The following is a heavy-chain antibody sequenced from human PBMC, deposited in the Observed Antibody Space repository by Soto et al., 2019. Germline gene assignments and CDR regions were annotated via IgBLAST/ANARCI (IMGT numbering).Heavy chain of an antibody. CDR1: GFTFSNYA. D-gene: IGHD6-13*01. CDR2: ISHDGYNK. V-gene: IGHV3-30-3*01. CDR3: ARDSGSSWYFGMDV. Sequence: QVQLVESGGGVVQPGRSLSLSCAASGFTFSNYAMHWVRQAPGKGLEWVGVISHDGYNKYYADSVKGRFTISRDSSKTTLYLQTNSLRVEDTAVYSCARDSGSSWYFGMDVWGQGTTVTVS. J-gene: IGHJ6*02.